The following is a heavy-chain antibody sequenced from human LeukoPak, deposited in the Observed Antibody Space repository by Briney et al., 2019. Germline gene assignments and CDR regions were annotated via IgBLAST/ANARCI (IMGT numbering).Heavy chain of an antibody. V-gene: IGHV1-8*01. CDR3: ARDRGGSSVYYYYYMDV. D-gene: IGHD6-6*01. Sequence: ASVKVSCKASGYTFTSYDVNWVRQATGQGLEWMGWMNPNSGNTGYAQKFQGRVTMTRNTSITTAYMELSSLRSEDTAVYYCARDRGGSSVYYYYYMDVWGKGTTVTVSS. CDR2: MNPNSGNT. J-gene: IGHJ6*03. CDR1: GYTFTSYD.